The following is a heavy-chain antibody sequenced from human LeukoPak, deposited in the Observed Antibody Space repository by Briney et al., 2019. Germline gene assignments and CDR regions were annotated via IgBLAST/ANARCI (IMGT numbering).Heavy chain of an antibody. CDR1: GFIFSSYD. J-gene: IGHJ4*02. Sequence: GGSLRLSCAASGFIFSSYDMHWIRQAPGLGREWVAVISYDGSNKYYADSVKGRFTISRDNSKNTLYLQMNSLRAEDTAVYYCARDGGSGWYVVYYFDYWGQGTLVTVSS. CDR2: ISYDGSNK. D-gene: IGHD6-19*01. CDR3: ARDGGSGWYVVYYFDY. V-gene: IGHV3-30-3*01.